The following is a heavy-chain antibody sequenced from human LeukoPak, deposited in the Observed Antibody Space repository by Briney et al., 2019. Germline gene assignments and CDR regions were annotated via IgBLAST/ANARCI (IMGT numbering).Heavy chain of an antibody. V-gene: IGHV3-30*03. J-gene: IGHJ6*03. CDR1: GFTFSSYG. D-gene: IGHD4-17*01. CDR2: ISYDGSNK. Sequence: GGSLRLSCAASGFTFSSYGMHWVRQAPGKGLEWVAVISYDGSNKYYADSVKGRFTISRDNAKNSLFLQMNSLRAEDTAVYYCARATTTPGYYYYYMDVWGKGTTVTVSS. CDR3: ARATTTPGYYYYYMDV.